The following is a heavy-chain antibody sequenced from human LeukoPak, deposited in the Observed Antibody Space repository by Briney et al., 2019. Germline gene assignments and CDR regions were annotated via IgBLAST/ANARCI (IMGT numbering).Heavy chain of an antibody. V-gene: IGHV3-23*01. CDR1: GFTFNNYA. J-gene: IGHJ6*03. CDR3: AREKYYYYYMDV. CDR2: TTGTTTAT. Sequence: PGGSLRLSCAASGFTFNNYAMSWVRQTPGKGLEWVSTTTGTTTATYHADSVKGRFTISRDNSHNTLYLQMNSLRAEDTAVYYCAREKYYYYYMDVWGKGTTVTISS.